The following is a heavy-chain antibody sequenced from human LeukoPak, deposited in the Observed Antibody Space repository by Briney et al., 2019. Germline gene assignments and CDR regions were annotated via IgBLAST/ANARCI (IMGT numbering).Heavy chain of an antibody. Sequence: IPSETLSLTCTVSGGSISSYYWSWIRQPAGKGLEWIGRFYSGGGTDYNPSLKSRVTVSVDTSKNQFSLKLSSVTAADTAVYYCARENSGSYREFDYWGQGTLVTVSS. CDR2: FYSGGGT. V-gene: IGHV4-4*07. CDR3: ARENSGSYREFDY. J-gene: IGHJ4*02. D-gene: IGHD1-26*01. CDR1: GGSISSYY.